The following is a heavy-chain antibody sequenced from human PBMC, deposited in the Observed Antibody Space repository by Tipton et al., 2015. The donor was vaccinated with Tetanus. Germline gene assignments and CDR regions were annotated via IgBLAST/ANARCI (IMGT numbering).Heavy chain of an antibody. Sequence: SLRLSCAGFGFIFGTYAMSWVRQAPGKGLEWVSGISAGGGSQYYADSVEGRFIISRDNSQNTLYLQMNSLRAEDTAIYYCAISDVAVADTNWGQGTLVTVSP. CDR1: GFIFGTYA. CDR2: ISAGGGSQ. CDR3: AISDVAVADTN. J-gene: IGHJ4*02. V-gene: IGHV3-23*01. D-gene: IGHD6-19*01.